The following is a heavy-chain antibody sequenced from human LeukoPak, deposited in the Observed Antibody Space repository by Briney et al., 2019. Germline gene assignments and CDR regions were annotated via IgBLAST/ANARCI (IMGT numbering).Heavy chain of an antibody. CDR1: GYTFTGYY. CDR2: INPNSGGT. Sequence: GASVKVSCKASGYTFTGYYMHWVRQAPGQGLVWMGWINPNSGGTNYAQKFQGRVTMTRDTSISTAYMELSRLRSDDTAVYYCAREVAVAGTDSYYYVMDVWGQGTTVTVSS. J-gene: IGHJ6*02. V-gene: IGHV1-2*02. D-gene: IGHD6-19*01. CDR3: AREVAVAGTDSYYYVMDV.